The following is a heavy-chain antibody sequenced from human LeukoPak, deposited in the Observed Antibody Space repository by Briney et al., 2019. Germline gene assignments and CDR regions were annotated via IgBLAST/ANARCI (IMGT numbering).Heavy chain of an antibody. CDR3: ARAVWYYYYMDV. D-gene: IGHD3-16*01. V-gene: IGHV4-59*11. Sequence: KSSETLSLTCTVSGGSISSHYWSWIRQPPGKGLESIGYIYYSGSTNYNPSLKSRVTISVDTSKNQFSLKLSSVTAADTAVYYCARAVWYYYYMDVWGKGTTVTVSS. CDR1: GGSISSHY. CDR2: IYYSGST. J-gene: IGHJ6*03.